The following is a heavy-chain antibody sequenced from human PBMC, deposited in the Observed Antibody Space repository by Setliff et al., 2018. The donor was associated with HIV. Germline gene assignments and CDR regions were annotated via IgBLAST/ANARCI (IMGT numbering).Heavy chain of an antibody. CDR2: ISSSSSDI. CDR3: ARRGSNLPSGFDT. D-gene: IGHD3-3*01. CDR1: GFTFSSYS. V-gene: IGHV3-21*01. Sequence: GGSLRLSCAASGFTFSSYSMTWVRQAPGKGLEWVSSISSSSSDIYYADSVKGRFTISRDNAKHSLYLQMNSLRAEDTAVYYCARRGSNLPSGFDTWGQGTMVTVSS. J-gene: IGHJ3*02.